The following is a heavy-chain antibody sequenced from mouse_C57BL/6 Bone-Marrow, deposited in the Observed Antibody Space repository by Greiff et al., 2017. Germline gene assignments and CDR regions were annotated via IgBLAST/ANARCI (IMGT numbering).Heavy chain of an antibody. CDR1: GFNIKDDY. Sequence: VQLQQSGAELVRPGASVKLSCTASGFNIKDDYMPWVKQRPEQGLEWIGWIDPENGDTEYASKFQGKATITADTSSNTAYLQLSSLTSEDTAAYYCTTFYYTEYFDVWGTGTTVTVSA. V-gene: IGHV14-4*01. J-gene: IGHJ1*03. CDR2: IDPENGDT. D-gene: IGHD1-1*01. CDR3: TTFYYTEYFDV.